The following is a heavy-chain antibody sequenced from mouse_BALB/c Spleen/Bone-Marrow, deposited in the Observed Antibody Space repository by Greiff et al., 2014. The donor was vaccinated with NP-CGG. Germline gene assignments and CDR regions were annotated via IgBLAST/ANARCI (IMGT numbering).Heavy chain of an antibody. Sequence: QVQLQQPGTELVRPGTSVKISCKASGYAFTNYWLGWVKQRPGHGLEWIGDIYPGSGNTYYNEKFKGKVTLTADKSSSTAYMQLSGLTSEDSAVYCCTRRRSFDYWGQGTTLTVSS. CDR1: GYAFTNYW. CDR2: IYPGSGNT. CDR3: TRRRSFDY. V-gene: IGHV1-63*01. J-gene: IGHJ2*01.